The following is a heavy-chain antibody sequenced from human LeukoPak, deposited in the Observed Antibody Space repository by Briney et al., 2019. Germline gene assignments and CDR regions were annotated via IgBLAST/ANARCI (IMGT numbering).Heavy chain of an antibody. CDR3: AKLGYCSGGSCYFSPNFDY. CDR2: IYSGGST. D-gene: IGHD2-15*01. V-gene: IGHV3-53*01. Sequence: GGSLRLSCAASGFTVSSNYMSWVRQAPGKGLEWVSVIYSGGSTYYADSVKGRFTISRHNSKNTLYLQMNSLRAEDTAVYYCAKLGYCSGGSCYFSPNFDYWGQGTLVTVSS. CDR1: GFTVSSNY. J-gene: IGHJ4*02.